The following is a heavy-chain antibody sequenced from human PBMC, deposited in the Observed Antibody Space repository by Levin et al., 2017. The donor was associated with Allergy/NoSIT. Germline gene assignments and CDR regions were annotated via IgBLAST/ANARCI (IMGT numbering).Heavy chain of an antibody. V-gene: IGHV5-10-1*01. D-gene: IGHD2-15*01. Sequence: GGSLRLSCKGSGFTFINYWITWVRQTPGKGLEWMGRIDPRDSYTNYSPSFQGHVTISVAKSITTVYLQWSSLKASASALYYFARPSGKVAAPDDALDLWGQGTVVTVSS. CDR3: ARPSGKVAAPDDALDL. CDR2: IDPRDSYT. CDR1: GFTFINYW. J-gene: IGHJ3*01.